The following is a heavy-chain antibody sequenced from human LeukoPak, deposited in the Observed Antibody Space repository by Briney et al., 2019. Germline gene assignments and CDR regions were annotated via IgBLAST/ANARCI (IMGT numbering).Heavy chain of an antibody. V-gene: IGHV1-2*02. J-gene: IGHJ6*02. Sequence: GASVKVSCKASGYTFTDYYMHWVRQAPGQGLEWMGWIKPNSGGTIYAQKFQGRVTMTEDTSTDTAYMELSSLRSEDTAVYYCATTRHGDRTYYYYGMDVWGQGTTVTVSS. CDR1: GYTFTDYY. D-gene: IGHD4-17*01. CDR2: IKPNSGGT. CDR3: ATTRHGDRTYYYYGMDV.